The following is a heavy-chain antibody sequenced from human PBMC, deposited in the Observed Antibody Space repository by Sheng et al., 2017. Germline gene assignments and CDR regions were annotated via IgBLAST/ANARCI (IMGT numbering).Heavy chain of an antibody. Sequence: EVQLVESGGGLVQPGGSLKLSCTASGFTFSGSAMHWVRQASGKGLEWVGRIRSKANNHTTAYAASVKGRFTISRDDSKNTMFLQMNRLKTEDTAVYYCTRVVNGYDFWGQGTLVTVSS. CDR1: GFTFSGSA. J-gene: IGHJ4*02. CDR2: IRSKANNHTT. CDR3: TRVVNGYDF. D-gene: IGHD6-25*01. V-gene: IGHV3-73*02.